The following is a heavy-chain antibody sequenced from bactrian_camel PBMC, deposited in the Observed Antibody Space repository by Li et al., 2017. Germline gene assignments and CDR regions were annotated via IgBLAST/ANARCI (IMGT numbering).Heavy chain of an antibody. D-gene: IGHD5*01. CDR1: GNMYSSYC. CDR3: AADLCAGWELSAGWLFRPFGSFPRFIST. CDR2: IGSDGST. Sequence: VQLVESGGGSVHTGGSLILSCEVSGNMYSSYCFGWFRQGPGKEREGVAAIGSDGSTKYADSVKGRFTISKDNTKKTLYLQMNSLNSEDTAMYYCAADLCAGWELSAGWLFRPFGSFPRFISTGARGPRSPSP. J-gene: IGHJ4*01. V-gene: IGHV3S53*01.